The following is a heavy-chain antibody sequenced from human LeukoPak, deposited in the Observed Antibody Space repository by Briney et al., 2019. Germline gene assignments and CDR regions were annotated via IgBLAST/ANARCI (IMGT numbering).Heavy chain of an antibody. V-gene: IGHV3-74*01. CDR3: ARGRPHGNDY. CDR2: IASDGSST. J-gene: IGHJ4*02. Sequence: GGSLRLSCAASGFTFSNRYMGWVRQAPGKGLVWVSRIASDGSSTTYADSVKGRFSISRDNAKNTLYLQMNSLRVEDTAVYYCARGRPHGNDYWGQGTLVTVSS. CDR1: GFTFSNRY. D-gene: IGHD4-23*01.